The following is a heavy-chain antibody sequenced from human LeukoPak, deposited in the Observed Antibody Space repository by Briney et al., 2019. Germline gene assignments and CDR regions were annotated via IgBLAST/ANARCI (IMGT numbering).Heavy chain of an antibody. CDR3: AREKDDSSGYSDYYFDY. V-gene: IGHV4-59*01. J-gene: IGHJ4*02. D-gene: IGHD3-22*01. Sequence: GSLRLPCAASGFTFSSYAMSWIRQPPGKGLEWIGYIYYSGSTNYNPSLKSRVTISVDTSKNQFSLKLSSVTAAGTAVYYCAREKDDSSGYSDYYFDYWGQGTLVTVSS. CDR1: GFTFSSYA. CDR2: IYYSGST.